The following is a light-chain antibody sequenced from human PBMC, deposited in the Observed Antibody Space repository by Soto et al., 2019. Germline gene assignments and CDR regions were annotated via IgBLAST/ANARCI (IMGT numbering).Light chain of an antibody. CDR1: QSISRY. CDR2: DAS. CDR3: QQYDNLLT. J-gene: IGKJ5*01. V-gene: IGKV1-33*01. Sequence: DIQMTQSPSSLSASVGDRVTITCRASQSISRYLNWYQQKPGKAPRLLIYDASNLKAGVPSRFSGSGSGTDFTFTISSLQPEDIATYYCQQYDNLLTFGQGTRLEIK.